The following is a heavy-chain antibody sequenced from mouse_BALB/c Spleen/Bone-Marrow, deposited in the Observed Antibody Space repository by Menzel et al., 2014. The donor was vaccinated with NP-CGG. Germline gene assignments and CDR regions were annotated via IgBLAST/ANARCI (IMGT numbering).Heavy chain of an antibody. D-gene: IGHD1-2*01. Sequence: VTLKECGAELVKPGASVKLSCTASGFNIKDTYMHWVKQRPEQGLEWIGRIDPANGNTKYDPKFQGKATITADTSSNTAHLQLSSLTSEDTAVYYCARYYYGYYFDYWGQGTTLTVSS. V-gene: IGHV14-3*02. CDR2: IDPANGNT. CDR3: ARYYYGYYFDY. CDR1: GFNIKDTY. J-gene: IGHJ2*01.